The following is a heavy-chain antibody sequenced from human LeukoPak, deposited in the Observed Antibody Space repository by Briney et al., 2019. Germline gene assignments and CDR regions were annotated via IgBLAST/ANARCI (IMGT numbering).Heavy chain of an antibody. J-gene: IGHJ5*02. D-gene: IGHD6-13*01. CDR3: ARDGAAAGNWFDP. CDR1: GGSISSYY. CDR2: IYYSGST. V-gene: IGHV4-59*01. Sequence: SETLSLTCTVSGGSISSYYWSWLRQPPGKGLEWIGYIYYSGSTNYNPSLKSRVTISVDTSKNQFSLKLSSVTAADTAVYYCARDGAAAGNWFDPWGQGTLVTVSS.